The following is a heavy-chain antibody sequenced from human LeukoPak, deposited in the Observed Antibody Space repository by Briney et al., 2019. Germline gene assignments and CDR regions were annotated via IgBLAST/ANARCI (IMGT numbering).Heavy chain of an antibody. V-gene: IGHV1-69*13. Sequence: SVKVSCKASGGTFSSYAISWVRQAPGQGLEWMGGIIPIFGTANYAQKFQGRVTITADESTSTAYMELSSLRSEDTAVYYCASYCSSTSCYNSRRLDYWGQGTLVTVSS. CDR1: GGTFSSYA. CDR3: ASYCSSTSCYNSRRLDY. D-gene: IGHD2-2*02. CDR2: IIPIFGTA. J-gene: IGHJ4*02.